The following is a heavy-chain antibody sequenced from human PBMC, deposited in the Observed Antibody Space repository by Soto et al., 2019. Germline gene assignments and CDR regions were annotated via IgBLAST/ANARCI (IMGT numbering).Heavy chain of an antibody. CDR2: ISVYNGDR. CDR1: GYKLSDYG. CDR3: ARTALVHAAWGWRPNWFDP. V-gene: IGHV1-18*01. D-gene: IGHD3-3*01. J-gene: IGHJ5*02. Sequence: QVQLIQSGAEVKTPGASVKVSCKASGYKLSDYGFSWLRQAPGQGPEWMGWISVYNGDRSYAQNFQGRLTLTTDTSTTTDYMELRRLRADDTAVYYCARTALVHAAWGWRPNWFDPWGQGTQVTVSS.